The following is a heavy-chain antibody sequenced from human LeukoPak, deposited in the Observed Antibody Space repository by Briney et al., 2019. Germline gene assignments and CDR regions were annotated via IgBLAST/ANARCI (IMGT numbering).Heavy chain of an antibody. D-gene: IGHD6-19*01. CDR3: AKVPGTPSVAGTGYYFDY. CDR1: GFTFSSYA. V-gene: IGHV3-23*01. Sequence: GGSLRLSCAASGFTFSSYAMTWVRQAPGKGLEWVSGISGSGGNTYYTDSVKGRFTISRDNSENTLYLQMNSLRVEDTAVYYCAKVPGTPSVAGTGYYFDYWGQGTLVTVSS. CDR2: ISGSGGNT. J-gene: IGHJ4*02.